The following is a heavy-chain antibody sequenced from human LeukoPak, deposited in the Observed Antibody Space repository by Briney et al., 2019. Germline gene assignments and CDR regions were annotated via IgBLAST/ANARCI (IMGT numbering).Heavy chain of an antibody. D-gene: IGHD3-22*01. Sequence: PSETLSLTCAVYGGSFSGYYWSWIRQPPGKGLEWIGEINHSGSTNYNPSPKSRVTISVDTSKNQFSLKLSSVTAADTAVYYCARGSPPPAYYYDSSGYFGFDYWGQGTLVTVSS. J-gene: IGHJ4*02. CDR2: INHSGST. CDR1: GGSFSGYY. V-gene: IGHV4-34*01. CDR3: ARGSPPPAYYYDSSGYFGFDY.